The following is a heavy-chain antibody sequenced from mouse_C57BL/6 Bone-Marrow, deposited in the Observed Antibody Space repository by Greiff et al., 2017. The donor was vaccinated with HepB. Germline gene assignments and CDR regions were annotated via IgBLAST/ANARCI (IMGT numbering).Heavy chain of an antibody. Sequence: QVHVKQSGAELARPGASVKLSCKASGYTFTSYGISWVKQRTGQGLEWIGEIYPRSGNTYYNEKFKGKATLTADKSSSTAYMELRSLTSEDSAVYFCATLRYFYYYAMDYWGQGTSVTVSS. CDR3: ATLRYFYYYAMDY. D-gene: IGHD1-1*01. CDR1: GYTFTSYG. J-gene: IGHJ4*01. CDR2: IYPRSGNT. V-gene: IGHV1-81*01.